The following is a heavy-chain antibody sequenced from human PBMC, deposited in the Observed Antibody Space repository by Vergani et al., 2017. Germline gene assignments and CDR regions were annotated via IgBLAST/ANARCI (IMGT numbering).Heavy chain of an antibody. D-gene: IGHD4-17*01. CDR3: ARDLSDYGDYSRPGRTTYFDL. V-gene: IGHV1-69*01. CDR1: GGTFSSYA. J-gene: IGHJ2*01. CDR2: IIPIFGTA. Sequence: QVQLVQSGAEVKKPGSSVKVSCKASGGTFSSYAISWVRQAPGQGLEWMGGIIPIFGTANYAQKFQGRVTITADESTSTAYMELSSLRAEDTAVYYCARDLSDYGDYSRPGRTTYFDLWGRGTLVTVSS.